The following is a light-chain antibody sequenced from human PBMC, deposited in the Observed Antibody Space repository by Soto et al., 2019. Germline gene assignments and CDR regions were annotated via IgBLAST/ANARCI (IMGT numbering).Light chain of an antibody. V-gene: IGLV1-47*02. J-gene: IGLJ2*01. CDR2: SNT. Sequence: QSVLTQPPSASGTPGQRVTISCSGSSSNIGNNYVYWYQHLPETAPKLLIYSNTQRPSGVPDRFSASKSGSSASLAISGLRSEDEADYYCAAWDDSLNMVFGGGTKLTGL. CDR1: SSNIGNNY. CDR3: AAWDDSLNMV.